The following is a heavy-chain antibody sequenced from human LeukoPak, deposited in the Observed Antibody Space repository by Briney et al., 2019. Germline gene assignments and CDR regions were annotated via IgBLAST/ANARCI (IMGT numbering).Heavy chain of an antibody. D-gene: IGHD2-15*01. CDR1: GDSVTGYY. Sequence: SETLSLTCTVFGDSVTGYYLNWVRQPPGKGLEWIGHIYKIGTTNYNPSLKSRLTISADTSKNQFSLQLRSVTAADTAVYYCVIGVGWQPDYWGQGALVTVSS. CDR2: IYKIGTT. V-gene: IGHV4-59*02. CDR3: VIGVGWQPDY. J-gene: IGHJ4*02.